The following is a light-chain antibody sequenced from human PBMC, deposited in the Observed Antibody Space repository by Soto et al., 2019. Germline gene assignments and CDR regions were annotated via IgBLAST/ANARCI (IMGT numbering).Light chain of an antibody. J-gene: IGLJ2*01. CDR1: TGAVTSGHY. Sequence: QAVVTQEPSLTVSPGGTVTLTCGSSTGAVTSGHYPYWFQQRPGQAPRTLIFDTSNKHSWTPARFSGSLLGGKAALTLSGAQPEDEAEYFCLLSDSGGLVFGRGTKLTVL. CDR3: LLSDSGGLV. V-gene: IGLV7-46*01. CDR2: DTS.